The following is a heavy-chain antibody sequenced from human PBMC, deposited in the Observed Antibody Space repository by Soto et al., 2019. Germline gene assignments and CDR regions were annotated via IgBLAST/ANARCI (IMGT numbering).Heavy chain of an antibody. Sequence: PSQTLSLTCAISGDSFSSNSAAWNWIRQSPSRGLEWLGRTYYRSKWYNDYAVSVKSRITINPDTSKNQFSLQLNSVTPEDTAVYYCARAKYYYDSSGYYPYYYYGMDVWGQGTTVTVSS. D-gene: IGHD3-22*01. V-gene: IGHV6-1*01. CDR3: ARAKYYYDSSGYYPYYYYGMDV. J-gene: IGHJ6*02. CDR1: GDSFSSNSAA. CDR2: TYYRSKWYN.